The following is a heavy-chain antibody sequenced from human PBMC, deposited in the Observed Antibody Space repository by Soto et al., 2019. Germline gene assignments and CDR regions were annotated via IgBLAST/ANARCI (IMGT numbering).Heavy chain of an antibody. D-gene: IGHD1-1*01. Sequence: SETLSLTCALSGNSIASNRWWTWVRQPPGKGLEWIGEIYHSINAFCNPSLKSRVTISVDKSNNQFSLTLTSVTAADTAIYHCAYNSNFRLHSWGQGTLVTVSS. CDR1: GNSIASNRW. J-gene: IGHJ4*02. CDR2: IYHSINA. V-gene: IGHV4-4*02. CDR3: AYNSNFRLHS.